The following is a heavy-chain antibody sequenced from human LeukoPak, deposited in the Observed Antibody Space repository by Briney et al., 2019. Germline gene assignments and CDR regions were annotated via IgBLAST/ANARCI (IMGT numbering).Heavy chain of an antibody. CDR1: GYSFTKYY. Sequence: GASVKVSCKASGYSFTKYYIHWVRQAPGQGLEWMGWINPDSGGTNYAQKFQGRITMTRDTSISTAYMELSGLRSDDTAVYYCARAYFGYVSGSTFDYWGQGTLVTVSS. V-gene: IGHV1-2*02. D-gene: IGHD3-10*01. J-gene: IGHJ4*02. CDR2: INPDSGGT. CDR3: ARAYFGYVSGSTFDY.